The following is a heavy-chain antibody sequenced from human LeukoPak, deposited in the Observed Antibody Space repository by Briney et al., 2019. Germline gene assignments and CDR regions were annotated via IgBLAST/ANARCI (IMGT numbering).Heavy chain of an antibody. Sequence: GGSLRLSCAASGFTFSSYSMNWVRQAPGKGLEWVSSISSSSSYIYYADSLKGRFTISRDNAKNSLYLQMNSLGAEDTALYFCARVRSSSWNYHYYYSMDVWGKGTTVTVSS. J-gene: IGHJ6*03. V-gene: IGHV3-21*01. CDR3: ARVRSSSWNYHYYYSMDV. CDR2: ISSSSSYI. CDR1: GFTFSSYS. D-gene: IGHD6-13*01.